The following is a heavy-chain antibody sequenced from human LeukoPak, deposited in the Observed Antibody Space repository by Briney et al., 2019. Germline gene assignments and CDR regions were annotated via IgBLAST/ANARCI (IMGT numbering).Heavy chain of an antibody. CDR1: GFTFSSYS. Sequence: GGSLCHSCAVSGFTFSSYSMSWVRQPPGKGMGWDSFVSGSGGSTCDADSVKGRFTISRDNAKTTLYLQMNSLRAEDTAVYYCALTFNPGIAAAGTGFDYWGQGTLVTVSS. CDR3: ALTFNPGIAAAGTGFDY. D-gene: IGHD6-13*01. J-gene: IGHJ4*02. V-gene: IGHV3-23*01. CDR2: VSGSGGST.